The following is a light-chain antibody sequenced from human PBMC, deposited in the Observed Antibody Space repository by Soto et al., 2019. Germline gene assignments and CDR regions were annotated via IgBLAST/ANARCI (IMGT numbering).Light chain of an antibody. V-gene: IGLV2-23*02. Sequence: QSALTQPDSVSGSPGQSITISCTGTSSGVGSYNLVSWYQQHPGKAPKLMIYEVSKRPSGVSNRFSGSKSGNTASLTISGLQAEDESDYYCCSYAGSSTNYVFGTGTKLTVL. CDR1: SSGVGSYNL. CDR3: CSYAGSSTNYV. CDR2: EVS. J-gene: IGLJ1*01.